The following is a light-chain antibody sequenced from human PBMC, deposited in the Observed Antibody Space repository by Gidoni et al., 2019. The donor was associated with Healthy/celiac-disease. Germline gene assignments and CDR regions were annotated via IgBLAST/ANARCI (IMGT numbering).Light chain of an antibody. CDR3: QQRSTWPLT. CDR1: QSVSSS. Sequence: EMVLTQSPATLSLSPGERATLSCRASQSVSSSLAWYQQKPGQAPRLLIYDASNRATGIPARFSGSGSGTDFTLTIRSLEPEDFAVYYCQQRSTWPLTFXGXTKVLIK. CDR2: DAS. V-gene: IGKV3-11*01. J-gene: IGKJ4*01.